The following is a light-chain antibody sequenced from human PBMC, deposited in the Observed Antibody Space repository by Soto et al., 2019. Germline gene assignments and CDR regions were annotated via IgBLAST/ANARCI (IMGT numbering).Light chain of an antibody. CDR3: NTYTNTGARV. V-gene: IGLV2-14*01. Sequence: QSVLTQPASVSGSPGQSITISCTGTSSDVGANNFVSWYQQHPGKAPKLMICEVSNRPSGVSNRFSGPKSGNTASLTISGLQAEDEADYYCNTYTNTGARVFGTGTKVTVL. CDR2: EVS. CDR1: SSDVGANNF. J-gene: IGLJ1*01.